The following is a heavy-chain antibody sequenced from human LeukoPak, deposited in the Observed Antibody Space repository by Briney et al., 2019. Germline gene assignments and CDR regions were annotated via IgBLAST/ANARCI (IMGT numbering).Heavy chain of an antibody. V-gene: IGHV4-59*01. CDR3: ARVKDYYDARFFDY. CDR2: VSHTGST. CDR1: GGSLSSYY. D-gene: IGHD3-22*01. J-gene: IGHJ4*02. Sequence: SETLSLTCTVSGGSLSSYYWSWVRQPPGKGLEWIGYVSHTGSTNHNPSLKSRVTISVDTSKNQFSLKLSSVTAADTAVYYCARVKDYYDARFFDYWSQGTLVTVSS.